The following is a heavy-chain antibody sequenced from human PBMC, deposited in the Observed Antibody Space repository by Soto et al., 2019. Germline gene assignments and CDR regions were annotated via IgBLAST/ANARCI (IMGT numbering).Heavy chain of an antibody. D-gene: IGHD3-10*01. Sequence: QVQLQESGPGLVKPSGTLSLTCAVSGGSISSSNWWSCVRQPQGKGLEWIGEIYPSGNTNDNPSLKSGVTMALENARNKFSLKLSSVPAADTAVYYCAGRWGEGRVDYWGQGTLVTVSS. CDR1: GGSISSSNW. CDR3: AGRWGEGRVDY. J-gene: IGHJ4*02. CDR2: IYPSGNT. V-gene: IGHV4-4*02.